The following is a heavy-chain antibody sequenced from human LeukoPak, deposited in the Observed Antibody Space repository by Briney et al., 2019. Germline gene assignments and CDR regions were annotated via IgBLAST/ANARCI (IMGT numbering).Heavy chain of an antibody. D-gene: IGHD6-13*01. V-gene: IGHV3-11*04. CDR1: GFTFSDYY. Sequence: TGGSLRLSSAASGFTFSDYYMSWIRQAPGKGLEWVSYISSSGSTIYYADSVKGRFTIPRDNAKNSLYLQMNSLRAEDTAVYYCAREASSSWHVGYWGQGTLVTVSS. CDR3: AREASSSWHVGY. CDR2: ISSSGSTI. J-gene: IGHJ4*02.